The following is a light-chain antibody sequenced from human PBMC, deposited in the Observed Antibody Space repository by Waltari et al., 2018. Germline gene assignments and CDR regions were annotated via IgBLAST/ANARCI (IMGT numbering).Light chain of an antibody. CDR3: TSYTSSTTTPYV. CDR2: DVT. V-gene: IGLV2-14*03. Sequence: QSALTQPASVSGTPGQSITISCTGTSRDVGRYDYVSWYQQHPGRAPKLLIHDVTDRASGVADRFSGSKSGNMASLTISGLQTEDEADYYCTSYTSSTTTPYVFGTGTQVTV. CDR1: SRDVGRYDY. J-gene: IGLJ1*01.